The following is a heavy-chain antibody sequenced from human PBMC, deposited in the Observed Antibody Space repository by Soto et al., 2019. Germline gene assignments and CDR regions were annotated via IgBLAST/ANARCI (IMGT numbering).Heavy chain of an antibody. V-gene: IGHV3-23*01. D-gene: IGHD2-2*01. Sequence: EVQLLESGGGLVQPGGSLRLSCAASVFSFSSYAMSWVRQAPENGMEWVSAISGSGGSTYYADSVKGRFTISRDNSKNTLYLQMNSRRPEDTAVYYCANDEDVVLPAAMLHWGQGTLVTVSS. CDR3: ANDEDVVLPAAMLH. CDR1: VFSFSSYA. J-gene: IGHJ4*02. CDR2: ISGSGGST.